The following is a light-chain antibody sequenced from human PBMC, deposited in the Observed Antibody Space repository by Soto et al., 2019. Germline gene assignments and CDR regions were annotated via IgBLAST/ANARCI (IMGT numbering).Light chain of an antibody. CDR1: QSISSW. CDR2: KAS. CDR3: QQYNSYWT. V-gene: IGKV1-5*03. J-gene: IGKJ1*01. Sequence: DIQMTQSPSTLAASVGDGVTISCRASQSISSWLAWHSQKPGKAPKLLIYKASSLESGVPSRFSGRCSGTEFTLTISSLQPDDFATYYCQQYNSYWTFGQGTKVEIK.